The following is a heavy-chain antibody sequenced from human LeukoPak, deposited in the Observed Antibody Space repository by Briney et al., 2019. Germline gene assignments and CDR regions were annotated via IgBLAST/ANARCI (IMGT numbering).Heavy chain of an antibody. V-gene: IGHV4-34*01. CDR1: GGSFSGYY. D-gene: IGHD3-10*01. Sequence: SDTLSLTCAVYGGSFSGYYWSWIRQPPGKGLEWIGEINHSGSTNYNPSLKSRVTISVDTSKNQFSLKLSSVTAADTAVYYCASSITMVRGVKENWFDPWGQGTLVTVSS. CDR3: ASSITMVRGVKENWFDP. J-gene: IGHJ5*02. CDR2: INHSGST.